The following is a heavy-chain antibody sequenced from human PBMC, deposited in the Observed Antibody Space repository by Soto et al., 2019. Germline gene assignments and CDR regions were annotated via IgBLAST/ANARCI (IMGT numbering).Heavy chain of an antibody. J-gene: IGHJ4*02. CDR1: GFTFSSYA. CDR3: ARASIVGATKFDY. D-gene: IGHD1-26*01. CDR2: ISYDGSNK. V-gene: IGHV3-30-3*01. Sequence: QVQLVESGGGVVQPGRSLRLSCAASGFTFSSYAMHWVRQAPGKGLEWVAVISYDGSNKYYADSVKGRFTISRDNSKNTLYLQMNSLGAEDTAVYYCARASIVGATKFDYWGQGTLVTVSS.